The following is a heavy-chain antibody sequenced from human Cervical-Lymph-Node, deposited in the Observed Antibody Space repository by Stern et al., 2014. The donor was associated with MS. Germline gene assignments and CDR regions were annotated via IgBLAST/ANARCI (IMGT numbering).Heavy chain of an antibody. CDR2: IIPMFGTT. J-gene: IGHJ4*02. D-gene: IGHD1-26*01. CDR1: GGTFSSYA. V-gene: IGHV1-69*01. Sequence: QVQLVQSGAEVKKPGSSVKVSCKASGGTFSSYAISWVRQAPGQGLEWMGGIIPMFGTTNYAQKFQGRVTISADESTSTAYMELSSLRSEDTAVYYCARKAGTYPTILILDYWGQGTLVTVSS. CDR3: ARKAGTYPTILILDY.